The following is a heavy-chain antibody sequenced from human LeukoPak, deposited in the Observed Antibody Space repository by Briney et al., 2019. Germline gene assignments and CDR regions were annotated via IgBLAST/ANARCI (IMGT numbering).Heavy chain of an antibody. CDR3: ARDWEDGSGANWFDP. V-gene: IGHV1-69*01. CDR2: IIPIFGKA. D-gene: IGHD3-10*01. Sequence: ASVKVSCKASGGTFSSYAISWVRQAPGQGLEWMGGIIPIFGKANYAQKFQGRVTITADESMSTAYMELSSLRSEDTAVYYCARDWEDGSGANWFDPWGQGTLVTVSS. J-gene: IGHJ5*02. CDR1: GGTFSSYA.